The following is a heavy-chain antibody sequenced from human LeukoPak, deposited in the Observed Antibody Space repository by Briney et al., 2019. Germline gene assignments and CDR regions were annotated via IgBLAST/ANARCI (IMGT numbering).Heavy chain of an antibody. CDR3: ARNSPARPHYYYYYMDV. CDR1: VCTFTIYA. V-gene: IGHV1-69*05. CDR2: MIPIFGTA. J-gene: IGHJ6*03. Sequence: SVKVSCTCSVCTFTIYAISWVRQGPGQGLGWMGGMIPIFGTANYAQKFQGRVTITTDESTSTAYMELSSLRSEDTAVYYRARNSPARPHYYYYYMDVWGKGTTVTVSS. D-gene: IGHD2-2*02.